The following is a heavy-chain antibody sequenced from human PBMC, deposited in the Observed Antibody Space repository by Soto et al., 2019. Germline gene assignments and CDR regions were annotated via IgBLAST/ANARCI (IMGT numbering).Heavy chain of an antibody. CDR3: ARVGAPPNGYFDL. D-gene: IGHD1-26*01. J-gene: IGHJ2*01. Sequence: QVQLVQSGAEVKKPGASVKVSCKASGYTFTSYYMHWVRQAPGQGLEWMGIINPSGGSTSYAQKFRGRVTMTRDTSTSTVYMELSSLRSEDTAVYYCARVGAPPNGYFDLWGRGTLVTVSS. CDR2: INPSGGST. CDR1: GYTFTSYY. V-gene: IGHV1-46*01.